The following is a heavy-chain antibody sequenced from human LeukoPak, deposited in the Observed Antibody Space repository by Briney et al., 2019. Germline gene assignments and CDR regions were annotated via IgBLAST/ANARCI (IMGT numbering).Heavy chain of an antibody. Sequence: PSETLSLTCTVSGGSISSSIYYWGWIRQPPGKGLEWIGSIYYGGSTYYNPSLKSRVTISVDTSKNQFSLKLSSVTAADTAVYYCARGITMVRGVIDYWGQGTLVTVSS. CDR1: GGSISSSIYY. CDR2: IYYGGST. CDR3: ARGITMVRGVIDY. D-gene: IGHD3-10*01. V-gene: IGHV4-39*07. J-gene: IGHJ4*02.